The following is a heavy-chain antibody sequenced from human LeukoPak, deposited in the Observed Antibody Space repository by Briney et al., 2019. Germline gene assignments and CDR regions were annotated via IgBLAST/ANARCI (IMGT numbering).Heavy chain of an antibody. Sequence: SETLSLTCTVSGDALSTYYWNLIRQTPGKGLEWVGHIANGGTDYNPSLKSRAIISVDTSKNQISLRLTSVTAADTAVYYCARDKAHSYGYYFDPWGPGTQVLVSS. CDR1: GDALSTYY. D-gene: IGHD3-10*01. V-gene: IGHV4-4*09. CDR3: ARDKAHSYGYYFDP. CDR2: IANGGT. J-gene: IGHJ4*02.